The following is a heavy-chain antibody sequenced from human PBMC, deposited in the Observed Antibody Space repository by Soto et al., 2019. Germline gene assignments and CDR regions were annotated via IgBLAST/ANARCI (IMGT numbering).Heavy chain of an antibody. CDR3: ARTYYYDSSGYPNFDP. CDR2: IIPIFGTA. J-gene: IGHJ5*02. CDR1: GGTFSSYA. V-gene: IGHV1-69*13. D-gene: IGHD3-22*01. Sequence: GASVKVSCKASGGTFSSYAISWVRQAPGQGLEWMGGIIPIFGTANYAQKFQGRVTITADESTSTAYMELSSLRSEDTAVYYCARTYYYDSSGYPNFDPWGQGTLVTVSS.